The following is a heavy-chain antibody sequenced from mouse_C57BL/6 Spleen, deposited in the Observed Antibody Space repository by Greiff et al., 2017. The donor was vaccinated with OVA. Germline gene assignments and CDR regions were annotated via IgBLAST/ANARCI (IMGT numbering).Heavy chain of an antibody. J-gene: IGHJ4*01. V-gene: IGHV1-69*01. CDR2: IDPSDSYT. Sequence: QVQLQQPGAELVMPGASVKLSCKASGYTFTSYWMHWVKQRPGQGLEWIGEIDPSDSYTNYNQKFKGKSTLTVDKSSSTAYMQLSSLTSEDSAVYDGARVTTGTPLLTMDYWGQGTSVTVSS. CDR3: ARVTTGTPLLTMDY. D-gene: IGHD2-13*01. CDR1: GYTFTSYW.